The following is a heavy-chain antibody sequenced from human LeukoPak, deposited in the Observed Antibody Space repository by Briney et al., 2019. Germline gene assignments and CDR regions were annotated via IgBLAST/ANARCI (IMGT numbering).Heavy chain of an antibody. Sequence: SQTPSLTCTVSGGSVSSGNYHWSWIRQSAGEGLEWIGRIYASGSTNYKPSLNSRVTISLDTSKNQFSLKLTSVTAADTAVYYCARGTSYRWQQLASFDSWGQGTLVTVSS. CDR1: GGSVSSGNYH. CDR3: ARGTSYRWQQLASFDS. D-gene: IGHD6-13*01. J-gene: IGHJ4*02. CDR2: IYASGST. V-gene: IGHV4-61*02.